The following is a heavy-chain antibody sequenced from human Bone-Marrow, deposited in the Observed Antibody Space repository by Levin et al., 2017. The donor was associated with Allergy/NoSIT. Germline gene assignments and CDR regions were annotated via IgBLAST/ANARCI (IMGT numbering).Heavy chain of an antibody. CDR2: ISGSGGST. J-gene: IGHJ4*02. Sequence: LSLTCAASGFTFSSYAMSWVRQAPGKGLEWVSAISGSGGSTYYADSVKGRFTISRDNSKNTLYLQMNSLRAEDTAVYYCAKEPRFGVVIYFDYWGQGTLVTVSS. D-gene: IGHD3-3*01. CDR1: GFTFSSYA. CDR3: AKEPRFGVVIYFDY. V-gene: IGHV3-23*01.